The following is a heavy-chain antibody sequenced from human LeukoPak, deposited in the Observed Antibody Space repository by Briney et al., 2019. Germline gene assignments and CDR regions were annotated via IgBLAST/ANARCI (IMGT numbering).Heavy chain of an antibody. J-gene: IGHJ1*01. CDR1: GFTVSNNY. Sequence: GGSLRLSCAASGFTVSNNYMSWVRQAPGKGLEWVSAVYDGDTTYYADSVKGRFTISRDNAKNSMYLQMNSLRAEDTAVYYCARGQYDRSPFLQHWGQGTLVTVSS. CDR2: VYDGDTT. CDR3: ARGQYDRSPFLQH. D-gene: IGHD3-22*01. V-gene: IGHV3-53*01.